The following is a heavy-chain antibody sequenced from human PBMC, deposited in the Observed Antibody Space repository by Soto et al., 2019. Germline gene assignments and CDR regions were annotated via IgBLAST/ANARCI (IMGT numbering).Heavy chain of an antibody. V-gene: IGHV3-33*01. CDR3: ARDIDTSSHFGWFDP. J-gene: IGHJ5*02. CDR2: MWAGGRKE. D-gene: IGHD2-2*01. CDR1: GFTFNNYG. Sequence: GGSLRLSCVTSGFTFNNYGIHWVRQAPGKGLEWVAVMWAGGRKENYADSVKGRFTMSRDLSKNTLYLQMDSLRAEDTAVYYCARDIDTSSHFGWFDPWGPGTLVTVS.